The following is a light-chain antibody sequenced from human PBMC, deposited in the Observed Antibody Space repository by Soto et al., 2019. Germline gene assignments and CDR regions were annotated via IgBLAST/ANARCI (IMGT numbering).Light chain of an antibody. CDR3: QSYDSSLSGVI. Sequence: QPVLTQPPSVSGAPGQRVTISCTGSNSNIGAGFGVHWYQQLPGTAPKLLIYGNNNRPSGVPDRFSGSRSGTSASLAITGLQAEDEADYYCQSYDSSLSGVIFGGGTKLTVL. J-gene: IGLJ2*01. V-gene: IGLV1-40*01. CDR2: GNN. CDR1: NSNIGAGFG.